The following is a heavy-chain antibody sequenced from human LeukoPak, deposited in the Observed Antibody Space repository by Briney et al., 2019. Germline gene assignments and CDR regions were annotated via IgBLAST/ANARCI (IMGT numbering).Heavy chain of an antibody. Sequence: GGSLRLSWAAPGFTFSSYAMSWVRQAPGKGLEWVSGINWNGGSTGYADSVKGRFTISRDNAKNSLYLQMNSLRAEDTALYHCARASTMVRGLDAFDIWGQGTMVTVSS. CDR1: GFTFSSYA. V-gene: IGHV3-20*01. CDR2: INWNGGST. J-gene: IGHJ3*02. CDR3: ARASTMVRGLDAFDI. D-gene: IGHD3-10*01.